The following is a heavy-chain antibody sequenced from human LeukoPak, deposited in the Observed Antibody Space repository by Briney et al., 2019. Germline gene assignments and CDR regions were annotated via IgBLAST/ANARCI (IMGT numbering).Heavy chain of an antibody. CDR2: ISSSGST. D-gene: IGHD4-11*01. CDR1: SGSISTYY. J-gene: IGHJ3*02. Sequence: ETLSLTCSASSGSISTYYWNWIRQPAGKGLEWIGRISSSGSTNYNASLKSRVTLSVDTSKNQFSLKLTSVTAADTAVYYCARWPTAQGTFDIWGQGTMVTVSS. V-gene: IGHV4-4*07. CDR3: ARWPTAQGTFDI.